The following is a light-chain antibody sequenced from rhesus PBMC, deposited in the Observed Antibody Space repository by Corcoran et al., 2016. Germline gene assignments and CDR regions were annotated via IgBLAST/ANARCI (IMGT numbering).Light chain of an antibody. Sequence: QAALTQPRSVSGSPGQSVTISCTGTSSDIGGYNYVSWYQQHPGTAPKLMIYEVSKRPSGVSDRFSGSKSGNAASLTISGLQAEDDADYYFCSYAGSYTFYIFGAGTRLTVL. J-gene: IGLJ1*01. CDR1: SSDIGGYNY. CDR2: EVS. V-gene: IGLV2-32*01. CDR3: CSYAGSYTFYI.